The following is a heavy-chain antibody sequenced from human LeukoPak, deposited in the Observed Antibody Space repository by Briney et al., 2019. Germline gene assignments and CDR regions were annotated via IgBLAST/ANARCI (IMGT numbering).Heavy chain of an antibody. V-gene: IGHV3-30*04. CDR1: GFTFSSYA. CDR2: ISYDGSNK. J-gene: IGHJ4*02. D-gene: IGHD1-1*01. CDR3: ARAPTTARPYYFDY. Sequence: PGRSLRLSCAASGFTFSSYAMHWVRQAPGKGLEWVAAISYDGSNKYYADSVKGRFTVSRDNSKNTLYLQMNSLRAEDTAVYYCARAPTTARPYYFDYWGQGTLVTVSS.